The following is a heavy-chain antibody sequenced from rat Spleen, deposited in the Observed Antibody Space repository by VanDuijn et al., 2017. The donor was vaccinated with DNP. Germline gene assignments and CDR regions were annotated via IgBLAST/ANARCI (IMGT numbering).Heavy chain of an antibody. V-gene: IGHV2S12*01. CDR2: MSTSGDT. CDR1: GFSLTSYG. CDR3: TRDLRVATGHPYGLDP. D-gene: IGHD1-3*01. Sequence: QVQLKESGPGLVQPSQTLSLTCTVSGFSLTSYGVSWVRQPPGKGLEWIAAMSTSGDTYYNSVLESRLSISRDTSKDQVFLKMNSLQTEDTAIYCCTRDLRVATGHPYGLDPWGQGISVTVSS. J-gene: IGHJ4*01.